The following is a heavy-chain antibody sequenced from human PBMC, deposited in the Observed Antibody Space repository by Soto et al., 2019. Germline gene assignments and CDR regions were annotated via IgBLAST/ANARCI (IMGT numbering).Heavy chain of an antibody. CDR1: RFTFSTYA. D-gene: IGHD3-10*01. CDR3: AESAMVRGGGWFDP. J-gene: IGHJ5*02. CDR2: ISGSGANT. V-gene: IGHV3-23*01. Sequence: EVQLLESGGGLVQPGGSLRLSCAASRFTFSTYAMSWVRQAPGKGLGWVSDISGSGANTYSADSVKGRFTISRDNSKNTLYLQMNSVRAEDTAVYYRAESAMVRGGGWFDPWGQGTLVTVSS.